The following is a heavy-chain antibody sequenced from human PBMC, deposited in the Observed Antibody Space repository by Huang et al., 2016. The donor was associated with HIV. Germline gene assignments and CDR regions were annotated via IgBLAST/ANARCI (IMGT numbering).Heavy chain of an antibody. Sequence: QLQLQESGPGLVKPSETLSLTCTVSGDSISSSSYYWGWIRQPPGKGLEWIGSIYYSGSTYDNPARNSRVTISVDTSKNQFALKRSSVTAADTAVYYCARHAIRYDFWSGYFHYWGQGTLVTVSS. CDR2: IYYSGST. D-gene: IGHD3-3*01. V-gene: IGHV4-39*01. CDR3: ARHAIRYDFWSGYFHY. CDR1: GDSISSSSYY. J-gene: IGHJ4*02.